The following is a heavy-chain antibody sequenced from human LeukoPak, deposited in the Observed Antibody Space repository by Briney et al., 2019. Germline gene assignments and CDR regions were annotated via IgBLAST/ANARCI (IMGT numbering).Heavy chain of an antibody. Sequence: PSETLSLTCTVSGGSISSYYWNWIPQPPGKGLEWIGYIYYSGSTNYNPSLKSRVTISVDTSKNQFSLKLSSVTAADTAVYYCARGAHMITVTRTFDYWGQGTLVTVSS. V-gene: IGHV4-59*01. CDR3: ARGAHMITVTRTFDY. CDR1: GGSISSYY. D-gene: IGHD4-11*01. J-gene: IGHJ4*02. CDR2: IYYSGST.